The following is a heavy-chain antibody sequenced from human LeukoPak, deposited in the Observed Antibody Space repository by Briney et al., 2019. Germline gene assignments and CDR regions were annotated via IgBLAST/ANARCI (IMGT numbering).Heavy chain of an antibody. CDR3: ARDERLRYFDWLLSEYGMDV. Sequence: PGRSLRLSCAASGFTFSSYAMHWVRQAPGKGLEWVAVISYDGSNKYYADSVKGRFTISRDNSKNTLYLQMNSLRAEDTAVYYCARDERLRYFDWLLSEYGMDVWGKGTTVTVSS. CDR2: ISYDGSNK. D-gene: IGHD3-9*01. CDR1: GFTFSSYA. V-gene: IGHV3-30*04. J-gene: IGHJ6*04.